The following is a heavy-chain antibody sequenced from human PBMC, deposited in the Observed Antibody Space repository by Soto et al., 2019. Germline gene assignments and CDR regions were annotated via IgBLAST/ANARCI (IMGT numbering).Heavy chain of an antibody. J-gene: IGHJ3*02. Sequence: EVQLVESGGGLVQPGGSLRLSCAASGFNFNIYSLNWVRQAPGKGLEWISYIGGTIKTIYYADSVQGRFTISRDNAKKSLYLQMNSLRVEDTAVYYCAAWPRNAFDISGQGTMVTVSS. V-gene: IGHV3-48*04. CDR2: IGGTIKTI. CDR1: GFNFNIYS. D-gene: IGHD5-12*01. CDR3: AAWPRNAFDI.